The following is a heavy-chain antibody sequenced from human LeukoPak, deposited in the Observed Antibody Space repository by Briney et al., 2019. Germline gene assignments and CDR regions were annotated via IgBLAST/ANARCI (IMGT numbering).Heavy chain of an antibody. CDR3: ARDWVYKIDY. D-gene: IGHD5-24*01. CDR1: GFTFSSYV. Sequence: GGSLRLSGETAGFTFSSYVMHWVRRTPGKGLVWVSRISHDGIISYADSVKGRFTISRDNAKNTLILQMNSLRVEDTAVYYCARDWVYKIDYWGRGTLVTVSS. CDR2: ISHDGII. V-gene: IGHV3-74*01. J-gene: IGHJ4*02.